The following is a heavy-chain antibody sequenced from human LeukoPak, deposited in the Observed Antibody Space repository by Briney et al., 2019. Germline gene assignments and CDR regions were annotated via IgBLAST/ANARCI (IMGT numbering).Heavy chain of an antibody. V-gene: IGHV4-39*02. CDR2: IYYTGNT. CDR1: GVSIITSNSY. Sequence: SETLSLTCTVSGVSIITSNSYWGWIRQPPGKGLEWIGSIYYTGNTYYNASLKSQVSISIDTSKNQFSLRLTSVTAADTAVYFCARDMVVFGSGGDYYYYMDVWGKGTTDTISS. D-gene: IGHD3-10*01. CDR3: ARDMVVFGSGGDYYYYMDV. J-gene: IGHJ6*03.